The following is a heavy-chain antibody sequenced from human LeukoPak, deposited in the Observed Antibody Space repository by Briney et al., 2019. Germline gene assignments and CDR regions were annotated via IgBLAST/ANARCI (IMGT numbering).Heavy chain of an antibody. Sequence: PSETLSLTCTVSGGSISSYYWSWIRQPPGKGLEWIGYIYYSGSINYNPSLKSRVTISVDTSKNQFSLKLSSVTAADTAVYYRARSGYSYDYAFDIWGQGTMVTVSS. V-gene: IGHV4-59*01. CDR2: IYYSGSI. CDR1: GGSISSYY. CDR3: ARSGYSYDYAFDI. J-gene: IGHJ3*02. D-gene: IGHD5-18*01.